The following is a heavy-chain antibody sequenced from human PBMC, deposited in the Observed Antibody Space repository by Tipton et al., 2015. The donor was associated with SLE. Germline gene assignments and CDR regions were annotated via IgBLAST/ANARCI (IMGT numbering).Heavy chain of an antibody. CDR1: GFTFSSYG. V-gene: IGHV3-30*18. J-gene: IGHJ4*02. Sequence: LSLTCAASGFTFSSYGMHWVRQAPGKGLEWVAVIWYDGSNKYYADSVKGRFTISRDNSKNTLYLQMNSLRAEDTAVYYCAKANTSGSGSLDYWGQGTLVTVSS. CDR3: AKANTSGSGSLDY. CDR2: IWYDGSNK. D-gene: IGHD3-10*01.